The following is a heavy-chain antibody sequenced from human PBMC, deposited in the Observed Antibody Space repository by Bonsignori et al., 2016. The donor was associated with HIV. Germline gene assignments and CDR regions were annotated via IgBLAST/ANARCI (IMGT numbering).Heavy chain of an antibody. V-gene: IGHV3-11*01. CDR3: AREAGLLWFGELLPNAFDI. CDR2: ISSSGSTI. D-gene: IGHD3-10*01. J-gene: IGHJ3*02. Sequence: WIRQPPGKGLEWVSYISSSGSTIYYADSVKGRFTISRDNAKNSLYLQMNSLRAEDTAVYYCAREAGLLWFGELLPNAFDIWGQGIMVTVSS.